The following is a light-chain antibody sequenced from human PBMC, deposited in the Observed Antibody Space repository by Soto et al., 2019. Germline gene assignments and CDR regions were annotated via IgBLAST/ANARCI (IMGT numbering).Light chain of an antibody. CDR2: EVS. Sequence: QSALTQPPSASGSPGQSVTISCTGTSSDVGGYNYVSWYQQHPGKAPKLMIYEVSKRPSGVPDRFSGSKSGNTASLTVSVLQAEDEADYYCSSYAGSNHLVFGGGTKLTVL. CDR1: SSDVGGYNY. CDR3: SSYAGSNHLV. J-gene: IGLJ2*01. V-gene: IGLV2-8*01.